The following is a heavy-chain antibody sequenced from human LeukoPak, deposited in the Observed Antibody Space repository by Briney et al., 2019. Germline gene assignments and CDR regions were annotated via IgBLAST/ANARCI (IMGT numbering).Heavy chain of an antibody. CDR2: INSGSSTI. D-gene: IGHD1-1*01. Sequence: GGSLRLSCAAPGFIFSSYSMIWVRQAPGKGLEWVSYINSGSSTIYYAESVKGRSTISRDNAKNSLYLQRNSLTDEDTAVYYCARGRGERAFDIWGQGTMVTVSS. CDR1: GFIFSSYS. CDR3: ARGRGERAFDI. J-gene: IGHJ3*02. V-gene: IGHV3-48*02.